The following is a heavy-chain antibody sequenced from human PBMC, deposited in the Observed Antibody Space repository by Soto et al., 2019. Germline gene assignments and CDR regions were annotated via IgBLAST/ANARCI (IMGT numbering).Heavy chain of an antibody. Sequence: QVQLVQSGAEVKKPGATVKVSCKASGYTFTSYGISWVRQAPGQGLEWMGWISAYNGNTNYAQKLQGRVTMTTDTSTSTAYMELRSLRSDDTAVYYCARGSITMVRGVLYGMDVWGQGTTVTVSS. CDR3: ARGSITMVRGVLYGMDV. D-gene: IGHD3-10*01. V-gene: IGHV1-18*01. CDR1: GYTFTSYG. CDR2: ISAYNGNT. J-gene: IGHJ6*02.